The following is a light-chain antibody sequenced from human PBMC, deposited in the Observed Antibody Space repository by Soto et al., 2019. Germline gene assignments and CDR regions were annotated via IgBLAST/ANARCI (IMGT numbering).Light chain of an antibody. V-gene: IGKV3-11*01. CDR2: DIS. J-gene: IGKJ2*02. Sequence: EIVLTQSPATLSLSPGERATLSCRASQSVPSYLAWYQQKPGQAPRLLIYDISNRATSIPARFSVSWSGTDFTLTISSLEPEDSAIYYCHQRNSWPRSTFGQGTKLHIK. CDR3: HQRNSWPRST. CDR1: QSVPSY.